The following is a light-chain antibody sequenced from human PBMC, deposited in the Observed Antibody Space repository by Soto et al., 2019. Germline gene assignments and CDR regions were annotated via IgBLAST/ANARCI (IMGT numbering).Light chain of an antibody. CDR1: SGHSNYA. CDR2: LNSDGSH. Sequence: QLVLTQSPSASASLGASVKLTCTLSSGHSNYAIAWHQQQSEKGPRYLMKLNSDGSHSKGDGIPDRFSGSSSGAERYLTIASLQAEDEADYYCQTWGSGNVVFGGGTKLTVL. CDR3: QTWGSGNVV. J-gene: IGLJ2*01. V-gene: IGLV4-69*01.